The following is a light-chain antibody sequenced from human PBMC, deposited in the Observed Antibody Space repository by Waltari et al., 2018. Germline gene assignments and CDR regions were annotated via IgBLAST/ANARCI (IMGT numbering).Light chain of an antibody. Sequence: DIQMTQCPSSRSESVADKVTITCRASQSISSYLNWYQQKPGKAPKLLIYAASSLQSGVPSRFSGSGSGTDFTLTISSLQPEDFATYYCQQSYSTPMYTFGQGTKLEIK. V-gene: IGKV1-39*01. CDR2: AAS. CDR3: QQSYSTPMYT. J-gene: IGKJ2*01. CDR1: QSISSY.